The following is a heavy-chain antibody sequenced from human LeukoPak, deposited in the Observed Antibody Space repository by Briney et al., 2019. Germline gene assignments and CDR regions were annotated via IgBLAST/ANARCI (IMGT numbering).Heavy chain of an antibody. J-gene: IGHJ3*02. D-gene: IGHD3-22*01. Sequence: ASVKVSCKASGYIFINYGISWVRQAPGQGLEWMGWISAYNGNTNYAQKLQGRVTMTTDTSTSTAYMELRSLRSDDTAVYYCARENDYYDSSGYYPDAFDIWGQGTMVTVSS. CDR2: ISAYNGNT. CDR3: ARENDYYDSSGYYPDAFDI. V-gene: IGHV1-18*01. CDR1: GYIFINYG.